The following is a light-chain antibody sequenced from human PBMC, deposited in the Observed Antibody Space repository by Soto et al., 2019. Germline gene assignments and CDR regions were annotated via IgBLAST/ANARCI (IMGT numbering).Light chain of an antibody. J-gene: IGKJ3*01. CDR1: QSVSSNY. V-gene: IGKV3-20*01. Sequence: EIVLTQSPGTLSLSPGERATLSCRASQSVSSNYLTWYQQKPGQAPRLLIYGASSRPTGIPDRFSGSGSGTGFTLTITRLEPEDFAVYYCQQYGSSPFTFGPGTKVDIK. CDR2: GAS. CDR3: QQYGSSPFT.